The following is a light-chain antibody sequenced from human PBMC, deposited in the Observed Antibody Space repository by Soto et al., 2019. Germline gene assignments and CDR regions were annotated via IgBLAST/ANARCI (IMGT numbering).Light chain of an antibody. CDR3: QSYDNSLSRVV. Sequence: QSALTQPASVSGSPGQSITISCTGTSSDVGAYNYVSWYQQRPGKAPKLMISEVINRPSGVSSRFSGSKSGNTASLAITGVQTEDEADYYCQSYDNSLSRVVFGGGTKLTVL. V-gene: IGLV2-14*01. J-gene: IGLJ2*01. CDR1: SSDVGAYNY. CDR2: EVI.